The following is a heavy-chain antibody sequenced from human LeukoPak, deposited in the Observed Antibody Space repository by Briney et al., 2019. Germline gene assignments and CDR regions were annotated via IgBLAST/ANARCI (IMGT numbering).Heavy chain of an antibody. CDR3: ARSPRDIVVAPTDDAFDI. J-gene: IGHJ3*02. V-gene: IGHV1-18*01. CDR2: ISGYNGNT. Sequence: ASVKVSCKASGYTFTAYGINWVRQAPGQGLEWMGWISGYNGNTHYARKLQGRVSMTTDTSASTAYMELRSLRSDDTAVYYCARSPRDIVVAPTDDAFDIWGQGTMVTVSS. D-gene: IGHD2-21*01. CDR1: GYTFTAYG.